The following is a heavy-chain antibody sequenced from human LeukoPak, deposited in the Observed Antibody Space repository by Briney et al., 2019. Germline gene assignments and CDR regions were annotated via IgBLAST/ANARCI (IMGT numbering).Heavy chain of an antibody. CDR1: GFTFSSHS. CDR2: ISSSSSTI. J-gene: IGHJ3*02. CDR3: AREGGFCSGGSCWGAFDI. Sequence: GGSLRLSCAASGFTFSSHSMNWVRQAPGKGLEWVSYISSSSSTIYYADSVKGRFTISRDNAKNSLYLQMNSLRAEDTAVYYCAREGGFCSGGSCWGAFDIWGQGTTVTVSS. D-gene: IGHD2-15*01. V-gene: IGHV3-48*01.